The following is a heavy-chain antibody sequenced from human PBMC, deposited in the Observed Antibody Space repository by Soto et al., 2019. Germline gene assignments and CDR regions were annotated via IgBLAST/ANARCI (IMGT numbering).Heavy chain of an antibody. CDR1: GFTFISYW. Sequence: GALRLSWAASGFTFISYWMHWVLQAPWKGLVWVSRINSDGSSTSYADSVKGRFTISRDNAKNTLYLQMNSLRAEDTAVYYCARVHILVTLRAGSYSDMDVWGQGTTVTVSS. CDR2: INSDGSST. CDR3: ARVHILVTLRAGSYSDMDV. D-gene: IGHD5-12*01. J-gene: IGHJ6*02. V-gene: IGHV3-74*01.